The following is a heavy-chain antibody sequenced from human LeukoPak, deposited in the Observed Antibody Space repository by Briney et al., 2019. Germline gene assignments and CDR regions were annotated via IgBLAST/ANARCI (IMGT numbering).Heavy chain of an antibody. V-gene: IGHV3-30*02. CDR1: GFTFSSYG. CDR3: AKDERPYCGGGYYSSHLDY. CDR2: IHYDGSNK. D-gene: IGHD2-21*02. Sequence: PGGSLTLSCAASGFTFSSYGMHWVRQPPGKGLEWVAFIHYDGSNKYYADSVKSRFTIFRDNSKNTLYLQMNSLRAEDTAVYYCAKDERPYCGGGYYSSHLDYWGQGTLVTVS. J-gene: IGHJ4*02.